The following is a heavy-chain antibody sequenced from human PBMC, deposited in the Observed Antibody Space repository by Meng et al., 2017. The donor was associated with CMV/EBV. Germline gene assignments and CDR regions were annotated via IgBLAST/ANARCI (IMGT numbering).Heavy chain of an antibody. CDR2: INPKIDAT. CDR3: VREADGSSFGFG. CDR1: GYTFIDYY. V-gene: IGHV1-2*02. J-gene: IGHJ4*02. Sequence: ASVKVSCKASGYTFIDYYLHWVRQAPGQGPEWMGWINPKIDATNYAQKFQGRVTMTRDTSINTAYLELSRLTSDDTAVYYCVREADGSSFGFGWGQGTLVTVSS. D-gene: IGHD5-18*01.